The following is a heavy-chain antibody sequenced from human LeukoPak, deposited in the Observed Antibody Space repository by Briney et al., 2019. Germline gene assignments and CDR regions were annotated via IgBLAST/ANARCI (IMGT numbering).Heavy chain of an antibody. CDR2: IYYSGST. D-gene: IGHD3-9*01. J-gene: IGHJ3*02. CDR3: ARATYYDILTGYYNDAFDI. CDR1: GGSISSYY. Sequence: SETLSLTCTVSGGSISSYYWSWIRQPPGKGLEWIGYIYYSGSTNYNPSLKSRVTISVDTSKNQFSLKLSSVTAADTAMYYCARATYYDILTGYYNDAFDIWGQGTMVTVSS. V-gene: IGHV4-59*01.